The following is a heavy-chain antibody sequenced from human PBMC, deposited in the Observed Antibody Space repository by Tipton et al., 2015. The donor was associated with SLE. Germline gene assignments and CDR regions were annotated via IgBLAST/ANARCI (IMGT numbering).Heavy chain of an antibody. Sequence: LRLSCTLSGDSISNNNYYWGWIRQPPGKGLECIGYIYYSGSGNYNPSLKSRVTMSIDTSKNQFSMKLSSVTAADTAVYYCARTVGSHRNYYFDYWGQGTLVTVSP. D-gene: IGHD1-26*01. CDR2: IYYSGSG. CDR1: GDSISNNNYY. CDR3: ARTVGSHRNYYFDY. J-gene: IGHJ4*02. V-gene: IGHV4-61*05.